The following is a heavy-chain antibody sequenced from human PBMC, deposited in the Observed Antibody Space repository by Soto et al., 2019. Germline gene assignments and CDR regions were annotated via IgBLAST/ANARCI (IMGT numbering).Heavy chain of an antibody. V-gene: IGHV4-31*03. CDR3: ARASSDYYDGSGYYYFDY. D-gene: IGHD3-22*01. Sequence: QVQLQESGPGLVKPSQTLSLTCTVSGGSISSGAYYWSWIRQHPGKGLEWIGYIYYSGGTYYNPSLKSRVTIAVDTSKTQFSLKLSSVTAADTAVYFCARASSDYYDGSGYYYFDYWGQGTLVTVSS. CDR2: IYYSGGT. J-gene: IGHJ4*02. CDR1: GGSISSGAYY.